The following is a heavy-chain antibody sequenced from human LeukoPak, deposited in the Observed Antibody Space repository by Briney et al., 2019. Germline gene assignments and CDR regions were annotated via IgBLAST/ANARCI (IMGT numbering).Heavy chain of an antibody. J-gene: IGHJ4*02. V-gene: IGHV3-30-3*01. CDR2: ISYDGSSQ. Sequence: GGSLRLSCSASGFMFKTFPMHWVRQAPGKGLEWVAVISYDGSSQYYADSVKGRFTISRDNAKNSLYLQMNSLRAEDTAVYYCAKAPYSGSYDAHLDYWGQGTLVTVSS. CDR3: AKAPYSGSYDAHLDY. D-gene: IGHD1-26*01. CDR1: GFMFKTFP.